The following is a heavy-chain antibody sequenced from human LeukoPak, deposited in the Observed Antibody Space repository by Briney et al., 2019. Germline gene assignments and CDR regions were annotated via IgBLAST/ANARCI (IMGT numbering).Heavy chain of an antibody. V-gene: IGHV4-39*07. D-gene: IGHD5-24*01. CDR2: IYYTGST. Sequence: SETLSLTCSVSGGSISRSSYYWGWIRQPPGKGLEWIGSIYYTGSTYYNPALKSRVTISEDTSKNQFSLKLSSVTAADTAVYYCARDWRWLQLGGEEGAFDIWGQGTMVTVSS. J-gene: IGHJ3*02. CDR1: GGSISRSSYY. CDR3: ARDWRWLQLGGEEGAFDI.